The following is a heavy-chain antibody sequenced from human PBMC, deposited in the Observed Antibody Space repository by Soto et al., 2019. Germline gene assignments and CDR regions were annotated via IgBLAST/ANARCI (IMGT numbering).Heavy chain of an antibody. CDR3: AYRTGFDY. Sequence: GGSLRLSCAASGFTFSTYDMSWVRQTPWKGLEWVSTINGRGRNADYADSVKGRFTISRDNSKNMLYLQMNSLIADDTAVYYCAYRTGFDYWGQGALVTAPQ. CDR2: INGRGRNA. J-gene: IGHJ4*02. V-gene: IGHV3-23*01. CDR1: GFTFSTYD.